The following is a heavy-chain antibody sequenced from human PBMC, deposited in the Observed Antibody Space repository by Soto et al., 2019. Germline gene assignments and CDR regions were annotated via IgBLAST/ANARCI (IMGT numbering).Heavy chain of an antibody. J-gene: IGHJ4*02. Sequence: QVQLVQSGAEVKKPGASVKVSCKASGYTFTSYGISWVRQAPGQGLEWMGWISAYNGNTKDAQKLQGRVTMTTDTSTSRAYMEVRSLRSDDTAVYYCARDLAVGLVDYWGQGTLVTVSS. V-gene: IGHV1-18*01. CDR1: GYTFTSYG. CDR3: ARDLAVGLVDY. D-gene: IGHD6-19*01. CDR2: ISAYNGNT.